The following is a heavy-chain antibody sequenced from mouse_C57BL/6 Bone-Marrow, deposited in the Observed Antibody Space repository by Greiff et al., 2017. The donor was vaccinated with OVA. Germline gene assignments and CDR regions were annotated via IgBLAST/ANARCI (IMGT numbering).Heavy chain of an antibody. CDR2: IYPRSGNT. J-gene: IGHJ3*01. CDR3: ARGDYYGSWFAY. Sequence: QVQLQQSGAELARPGASVKLSCKASGYTFTSYGISWVKQRTGPGLAWIGEIYPRSGNTYYNEKFKGKATLTADKSSSTAYMELRSLTSEDSAVYFCARGDYYGSWFAYWGQGTLVTVSA. D-gene: IGHD1-1*01. V-gene: IGHV1-81*01. CDR1: GYTFTSYG.